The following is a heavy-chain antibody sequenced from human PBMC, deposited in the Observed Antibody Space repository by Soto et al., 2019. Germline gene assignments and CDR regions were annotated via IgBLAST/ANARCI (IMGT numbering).Heavy chain of an antibody. CDR1: GLSFNIYW. CDR2: INCDGSHT. J-gene: IGHJ6*02. CDR3: AGGMAGLDV. Sequence: DVQLVESGGGVVQPGGSLRLSCAASGLSFNIYWMHWVRQVPGKGLVWLARINCDGSHTIYVDSVKGRFTISRDNAKNTVFLQMDSLRDEDTGVYYCAGGMAGLDVWGQGTTVTVSS. V-gene: IGHV3-74*01.